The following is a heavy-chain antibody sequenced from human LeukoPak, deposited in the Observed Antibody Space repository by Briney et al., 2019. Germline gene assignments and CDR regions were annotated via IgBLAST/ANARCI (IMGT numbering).Heavy chain of an antibody. V-gene: IGHV3-30*18. CDR2: ISYDGSNK. D-gene: IGHD1-26*01. Sequence: PGRSLRLSCAASGFTFSTYGMHWVRQAPGKGLEWVAVISYDGSNKYYADSVKDRFTISRDNSKNTLYLQMNSLRAEDTAVYYCAKDGAYRHPSIVGATTPDYWGQGTLVTVSS. CDR3: AKDGAYRHPSIVGATTPDY. J-gene: IGHJ4*02. CDR1: GFTFSTYG.